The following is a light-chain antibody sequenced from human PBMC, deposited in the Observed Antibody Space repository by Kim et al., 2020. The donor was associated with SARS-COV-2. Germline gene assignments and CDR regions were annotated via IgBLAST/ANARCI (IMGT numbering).Light chain of an antibody. Sequence: ASVGDRGAITCRASQDISSAVAWFQQKPGKAPNLLISDASNLQGGVPSRFGGSGSGTHFTLTISGLQPEDFATYYCQQFSTYPWTFGQGTKVDIK. J-gene: IGKJ1*01. CDR2: DAS. CDR1: QDISSA. V-gene: IGKV1-13*02. CDR3: QQFSTYPWT.